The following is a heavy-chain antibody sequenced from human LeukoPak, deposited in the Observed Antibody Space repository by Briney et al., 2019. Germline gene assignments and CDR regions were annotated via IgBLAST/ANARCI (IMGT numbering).Heavy chain of an antibody. V-gene: IGHV4-34*01. CDR2: ISHSGGT. CDR3: ARGDDYGDPPLDY. Sequence: SETLSLTCAVYGGSFSGYYWSWIRQPPRKGLECIGEISHSGGTNYNPSLKSRVTISVDTSKNQFSLKLSSVTAAETAVYYCARGDDYGDPPLDYWGQGTLVTVSS. CDR1: GGSFSGYY. D-gene: IGHD4-17*01. J-gene: IGHJ4*02.